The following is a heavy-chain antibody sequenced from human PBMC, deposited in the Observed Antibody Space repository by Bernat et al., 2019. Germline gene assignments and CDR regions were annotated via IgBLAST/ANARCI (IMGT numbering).Heavy chain of an antibody. D-gene: IGHD1-26*01. CDR1: GFIFSSYS. J-gene: IGHJ3*02. Sequence: EVQLVESGGGLVKPGGSLRLSCAASGFIFSSYSMNWVRQAPGKGLEWVSSISSSRSYIYYADSMKGRFTNSGDNARNSQGRQLSSLRAEETAVYYCARALGVGVTRIGDVFDIWGQGTMVTVSS. CDR2: ISSSRSYI. CDR3: ARALGVGVTRIGDVFDI. V-gene: IGHV3-21*01.